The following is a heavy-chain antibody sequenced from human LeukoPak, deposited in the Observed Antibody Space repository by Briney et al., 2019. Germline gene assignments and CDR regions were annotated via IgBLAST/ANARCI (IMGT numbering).Heavy chain of an antibody. D-gene: IGHD6-19*01. Sequence: PGGSLRLSCAASGFTLSSYAMSWVRQAPGKGLEWVAVISYDGSNKYYADSVKGRFTISRDNSKNTLYLQMNSLRAEDTAVYYCAKEPRQQWLVVYYMDVWGKGTTVTVSS. V-gene: IGHV3-30*18. CDR1: GFTLSSYA. CDR3: AKEPRQQWLVVYYMDV. CDR2: ISYDGSNK. J-gene: IGHJ6*03.